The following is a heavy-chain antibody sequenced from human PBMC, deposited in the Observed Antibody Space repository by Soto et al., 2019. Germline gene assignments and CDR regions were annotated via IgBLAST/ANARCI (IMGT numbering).Heavy chain of an antibody. CDR2: IYSSGST. Sequence: QLQLQESGPGLVKPSETLSLTCTVSGDSISSSSYYWGWIRQPPGKGLEWIGSIYSSGSTYYNPSLKSRVAISVDTSKNQFSLRLNSVPAADTAVYYCARPSYRGYDLGYYFDYWGQGTLVTVSS. V-gene: IGHV4-39*01. CDR1: GDSISSSSYY. D-gene: IGHD5-12*01. CDR3: ARPSYRGYDLGYYFDY. J-gene: IGHJ4*02.